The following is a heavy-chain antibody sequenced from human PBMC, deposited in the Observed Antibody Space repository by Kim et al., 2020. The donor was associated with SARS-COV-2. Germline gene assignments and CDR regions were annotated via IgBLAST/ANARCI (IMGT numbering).Heavy chain of an antibody. V-gene: IGHV3-23*01. D-gene: IGHD6-13*01. Sequence: YYADSVKGRFTISRDNSKNTLSPQMNSLRDEDTAVYYCAKHYSSSWLIDYWGQGTLVTVSS. CDR3: AKHYSSSWLIDY. J-gene: IGHJ4*02.